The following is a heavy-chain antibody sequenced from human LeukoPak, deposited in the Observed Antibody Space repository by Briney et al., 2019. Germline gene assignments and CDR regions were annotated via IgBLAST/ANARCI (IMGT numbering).Heavy chain of an antibody. Sequence: GGSLRLSCAASGFTFSSYAMSWVRQAPGKGLEWVSAISGSGGSTYYADSVKGRFTISRDNSKNTLYLQMNSLRAEDTAEYYCAKDNYYDSTSRGGYFDYWGQGTLVTVSS. CDR1: GFTFSSYA. D-gene: IGHD3-22*01. CDR2: ISGSGGST. V-gene: IGHV3-23*01. J-gene: IGHJ4*02. CDR3: AKDNYYDSTSRGGYFDY.